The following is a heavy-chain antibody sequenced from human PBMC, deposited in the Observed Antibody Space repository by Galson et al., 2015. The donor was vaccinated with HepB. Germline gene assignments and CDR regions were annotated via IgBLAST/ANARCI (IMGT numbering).Heavy chain of an antibody. CDR3: ARVRLPIGQSPGDPNWFDP. CDR2: IKQDGSEK. CDR1: GFTFSSYW. V-gene: IGHV3-7*01. D-gene: IGHD3-10*01. Sequence: SLRLSCAASGFTFSSYWMSWVRQAPGKGLEWVANIKQDGSEKYYVDSVKGRFTISRDNAKNSLYLQMNSLRAEDTAVYYCARVRLPIGQSPGDPNWFDPWGQGTLVTVSS. J-gene: IGHJ5*02.